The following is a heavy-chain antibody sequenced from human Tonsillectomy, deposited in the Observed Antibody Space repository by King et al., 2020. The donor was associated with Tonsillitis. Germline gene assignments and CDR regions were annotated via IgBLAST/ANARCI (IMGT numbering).Heavy chain of an antibody. CDR3: ARYDSGSFDY. J-gene: IGHJ4*02. CDR2: MYYSGTI. V-gene: IGHV4-39*01. D-gene: IGHD1-26*01. Sequence: QLQESGPGVVKPSETLSLTCTVSGGSIRTGDHYWAWIRQAPGKGLEWIGYMYYSGTIFYNPSLKSRITISGGTSANRFSLKLSSVTAADTAVYFCARYDSGSFDYWGQGALVTVSS. CDR1: GGSIRTGDHY.